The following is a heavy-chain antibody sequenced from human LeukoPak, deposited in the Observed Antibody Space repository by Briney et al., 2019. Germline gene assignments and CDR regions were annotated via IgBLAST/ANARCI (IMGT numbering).Heavy chain of an antibody. CDR3: ARGYYYDSSGYPWAHAFDI. D-gene: IGHD3-22*01. CDR1: GGTFSSYA. Sequence: GASVKVSCKASGGTFSSYAISWVRQAPGQGLEWMGGIIPIFGTANYAQKFQGRVTITADESTSTAYMELSSLRSEDTAVYYCARGYYYDSSGYPWAHAFDIWGQGTMVTVSS. J-gene: IGHJ3*02. CDR2: IIPIFGTA. V-gene: IGHV1-69*13.